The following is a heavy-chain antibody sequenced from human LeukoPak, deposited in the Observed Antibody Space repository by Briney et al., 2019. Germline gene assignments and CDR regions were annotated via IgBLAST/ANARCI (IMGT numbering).Heavy chain of an antibody. D-gene: IGHD1-26*01. CDR1: GGSISSDY. CDR3: ARRSLVRTVGYYYAMDV. J-gene: IGHJ6*02. V-gene: IGHV4-59*08. CDR2: IYYSGST. Sequence: PSETLSLTCTVSGGSISSDYWSWIRQPPGKGLEWIGYIYYSGSTNYNPSLKSRATISVDTSKKQLSLKLSSVTAADTAVYYCARRSLVRTVGYYYAMDVWGQGTTVTVSS.